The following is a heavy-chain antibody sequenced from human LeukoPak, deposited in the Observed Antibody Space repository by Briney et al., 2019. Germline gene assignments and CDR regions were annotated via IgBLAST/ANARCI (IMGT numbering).Heavy chain of an antibody. D-gene: IGHD1-1*01. J-gene: IGHJ5*02. CDR3: ARGTTKSANWFDP. CDR2: ISSSSSYI. CDR1: GFTFSSYS. V-gene: IGHV3-21*01. Sequence: GGSLRLSCAASGFTFSSYSMNWVRQAPGKGLEWVSSISSSSSYIYYADSVKGRFTISRDDAKNSLYLQMNSLRAEDTAVYYCARGTTKSANWFDPWGQGTLVTVSS.